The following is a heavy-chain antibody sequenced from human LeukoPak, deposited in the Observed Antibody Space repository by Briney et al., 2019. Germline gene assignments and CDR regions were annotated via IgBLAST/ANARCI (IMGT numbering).Heavy chain of an antibody. CDR3: ARRVRGVIISFYYYNGMDV. V-gene: IGHV4-34*01. J-gene: IGHJ6*02. CDR1: GGSFSDYY. D-gene: IGHD3-10*01. Sequence: KPSETLSLTCAVYGGSFSDYYWTWIRQSPGKGLEWIGEINHSGATDYNPSPKSRVTVSVDTSKNQFSLKVRSVTAADTAVYYCARRVRGVIISFYYYNGMDVWGQGTTVTVSS. CDR2: INHSGAT.